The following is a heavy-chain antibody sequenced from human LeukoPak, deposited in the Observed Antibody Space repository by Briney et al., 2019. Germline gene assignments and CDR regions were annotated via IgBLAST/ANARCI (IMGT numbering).Heavy chain of an antibody. J-gene: IGHJ6*03. CDR1: GFTFSDYA. CDR3: AKAPATGEDYYFYYMDV. Sequence: GGSLRLSCVASGFASGFTFSDYAVSWVRQAPGKGPEWVASINGRGGTTYYADSVKGRFTISRDNYKNTLYLQVNSLRADDTAGYRCAKAPATGEDYYFYYMDVWGKGTTVTVSS. V-gene: IGHV3-23*01. CDR2: INGRGGTT. D-gene: IGHD7-27*01.